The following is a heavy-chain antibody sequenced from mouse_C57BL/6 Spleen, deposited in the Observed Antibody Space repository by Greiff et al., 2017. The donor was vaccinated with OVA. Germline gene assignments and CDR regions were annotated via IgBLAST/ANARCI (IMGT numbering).Heavy chain of an antibody. Sequence: QVQLKQPGAELVKPGASVTLSCKASGYTFTSYWMQWVKQRPGPGLEWIGAIDPSDSYPNYNQKFQGKATLTVDTSSSTADMQLSSLTSEDSAVYYCARAYYSNSWFAYWGQGTLVTVSA. J-gene: IGHJ3*01. V-gene: IGHV1-50*01. CDR2: IDPSDSYP. D-gene: IGHD2-5*01. CDR3: ARAYYSNSWFAY. CDR1: GYTFTSYW.